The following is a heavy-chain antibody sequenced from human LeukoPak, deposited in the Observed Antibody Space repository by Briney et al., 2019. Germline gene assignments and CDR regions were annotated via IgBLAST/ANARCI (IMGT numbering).Heavy chain of an antibody. Sequence: PGGPLRLSCAASGFTVSSNYMSWVRQAPGKGLEWVSVIYSGGSTYYADSVKGRFTISRHNSKNTLYLQMNSLRAEDTAVYYCASGTTGTYYGMDVWGQGTTVTVSS. J-gene: IGHJ6*02. CDR3: ASGTTGTYYGMDV. CDR2: IYSGGST. V-gene: IGHV3-53*04. D-gene: IGHD1-14*01. CDR1: GFTVSSNY.